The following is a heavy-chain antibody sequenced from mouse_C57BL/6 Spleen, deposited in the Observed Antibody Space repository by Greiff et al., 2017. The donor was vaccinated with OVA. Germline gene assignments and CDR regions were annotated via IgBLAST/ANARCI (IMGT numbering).Heavy chain of an antibody. Sequence: EVKLVESGGGLVKPGGSLKLSCAASGFTFSSYAMSWVRQTPEKRLEWVATISDGGSYTYYPDNVKGRFTISRDNAKNNLYLQMSHLKSEDTAMYYYSRGLGDSPGLGYWGQGTTLTVSS. V-gene: IGHV5-4*03. J-gene: IGHJ2*01. CDR2: ISDGGSYT. CDR3: SRGLGDSPGLGY. CDR1: GFTFSSYA. D-gene: IGHD2-13*01.